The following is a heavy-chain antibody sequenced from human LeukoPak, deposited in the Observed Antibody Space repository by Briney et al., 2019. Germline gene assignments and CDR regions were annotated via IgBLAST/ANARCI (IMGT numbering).Heavy chain of an antibody. V-gene: IGHV4-39*01. CDR1: GGSISSSSYY. CDR3: ARARGDY. D-gene: IGHD3-16*01. J-gene: IGHJ4*02. CDR2: IYYSGST. Sequence: NPSETLSLTCTVSGGSISSSSYYWGWIRQPPGKGLEWIGSIYYSGSTYYNPSLKSRVTISVDTSKNQFSLKLSSVTAADTAVYYCARARGDYWGQGTLVTVSS.